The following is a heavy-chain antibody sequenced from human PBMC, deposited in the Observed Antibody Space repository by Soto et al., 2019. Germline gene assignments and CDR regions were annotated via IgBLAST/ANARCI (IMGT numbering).Heavy chain of an antibody. CDR3: ARTDRDFYGLDV. J-gene: IGHJ6*02. V-gene: IGHV3-13*05. CDR2: ISAAGDP. CDR1: GFTFRNYD. Sequence: EVQLVESGGGLVQPGGSLRLSCAASGFTFRNYDMPWVRQGTGKGLEWVSGISAAGDPDYADSVDGRFTISRENAQNSFFLQLNSLRVGDTAVYYCARTDRDFYGLDVWGQGTTVIVSS.